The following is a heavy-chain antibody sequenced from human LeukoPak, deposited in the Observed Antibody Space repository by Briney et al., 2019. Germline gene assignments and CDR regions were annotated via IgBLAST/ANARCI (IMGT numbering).Heavy chain of an antibody. V-gene: IGHV3-7*01. J-gene: IGHJ4*02. CDR2: INPAGTET. CDR3: ARFGYVAAVDL. D-gene: IGHD2-15*01. CDR1: GFSFSAYW. Sequence: GGSLRLSCAASGFSFSAYWMTWVRQAPGTGLEWVANINPAGTETYYVDPVKGRFTISRDNAKNLLYPQMNSLRAEDTAVYYCARFGYVAAVDLWGQGTLVTVSS.